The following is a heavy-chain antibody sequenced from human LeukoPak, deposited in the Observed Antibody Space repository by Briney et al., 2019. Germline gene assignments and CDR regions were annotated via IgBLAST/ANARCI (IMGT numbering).Heavy chain of an antibody. J-gene: IGHJ6*03. D-gene: IGHD2-2*01. CDR1: GFTFRKHW. CDR2: VNSGGAGT. V-gene: IGHV3-23*01. CDR3: AREYCSGTSCPKPKYYYYYMDV. Sequence: GGSLRLSCAADGFTFRKHWMIWLRKAMGKGLEWVSTVNSGGAGTYYADSVKGRFTISRDNSKYTLSLQMISLRAEDTAVYYCAREYCSGTSCPKPKYYYYYMDVWGKGTTVTVS.